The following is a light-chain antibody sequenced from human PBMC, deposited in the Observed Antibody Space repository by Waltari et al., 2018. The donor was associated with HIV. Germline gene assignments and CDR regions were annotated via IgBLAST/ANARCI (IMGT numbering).Light chain of an antibody. Sequence: EIVLTQSPGTMSLSPGDRATLSCRAGQGVSNKFLAWYQPKRGQAPRLLVYGASSRSRCIPDKFSGSGAGTDFSLTISRLEPEEFAMYFCQQDGSSTYSVGQGTKLEIK. CDR2: GAS. J-gene: IGKJ2*03. CDR1: QGVSNKF. CDR3: QQDGSSTYS. V-gene: IGKV3-20*01.